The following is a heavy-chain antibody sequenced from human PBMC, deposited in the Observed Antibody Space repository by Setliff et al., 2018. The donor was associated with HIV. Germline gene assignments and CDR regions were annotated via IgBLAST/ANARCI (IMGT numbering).Heavy chain of an antibody. CDR3: ARQGGFSGSSYPRNYIDV. D-gene: IGHD6-13*01. V-gene: IGHV4-38-2*01. Sequence: PSETLSLTCAVSGYSISSDYFWGWIRQSPGKGLEWIGSFYQSGNIYYNPSLKSRVTISVDTSKNQFSLKLNSVTAADTAVYYCARQGGFSGSSYPRNYIDVWGKGTTVTVSS. CDR1: GYSISSDYF. CDR2: FYQSGNI. J-gene: IGHJ6*03.